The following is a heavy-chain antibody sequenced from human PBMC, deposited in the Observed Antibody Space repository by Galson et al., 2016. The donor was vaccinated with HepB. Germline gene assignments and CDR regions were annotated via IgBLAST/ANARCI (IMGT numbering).Heavy chain of an antibody. V-gene: IGHV1-69*13. CDR3: GGEGRDGDNTGFDY. CDR2: IIPIFHPA. D-gene: IGHD5-24*01. Sequence: SVKVSCKASGGTFSTYAINWVRQAPGQGLEWMGGIIPIFHPANYAQKFQGRVTITADESTSTAYMELSRLRSEDTAVYYCGGEGRDGDNTGFDYWGQGTLVNVSS. J-gene: IGHJ4*02. CDR1: GGTFSTYA.